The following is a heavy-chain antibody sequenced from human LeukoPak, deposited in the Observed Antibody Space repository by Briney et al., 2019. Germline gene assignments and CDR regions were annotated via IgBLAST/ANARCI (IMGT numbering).Heavy chain of an antibody. J-gene: IGHJ4*02. Sequence: ASVKVSCKASGYTFTGYYMHWVRQAPGQGLEWMGRINPNSGGTNYAQKFQGRVTMTRDTSIGTAYMGLSRLRSDDTAVYYCARGRRYYDSSGRNLFDYWGQGTLVTVSS. CDR2: INPNSGGT. V-gene: IGHV1-2*06. CDR3: ARGRRYYDSSGRNLFDY. D-gene: IGHD3-22*01. CDR1: GYTFTGYY.